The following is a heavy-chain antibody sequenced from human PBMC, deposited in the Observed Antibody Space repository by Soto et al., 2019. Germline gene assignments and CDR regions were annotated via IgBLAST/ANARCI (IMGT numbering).Heavy chain of an antibody. Sequence: XTLSLTCTVSGGSISSSSYYWGWIRQPPGKGLEWIGSIYYSGSTYYNTSLKSRVTISVDTSKKQFSLKLSSVPSADTAVYYCARNYYGSGSYSDYWGQGTLGTVSS. CDR1: GGSISSSSYY. CDR3: ARNYYGSGSYSDY. D-gene: IGHD3-10*01. CDR2: IYYSGST. V-gene: IGHV4-39*01. J-gene: IGHJ4*02.